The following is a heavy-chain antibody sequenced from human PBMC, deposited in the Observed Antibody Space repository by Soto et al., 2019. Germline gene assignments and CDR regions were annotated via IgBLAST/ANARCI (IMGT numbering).Heavy chain of an antibody. CDR3: ARCITIFGVVIIRGGCGMDV. D-gene: IGHD3-3*01. Sequence: QVQLVQSGAEVKKPGSSVKVSCKASGGTFSSYAISWVRQAPGHGLEWMGGIIPIFGTANYAQKFQGRVTITADESTSTAYMELSSLRSEDTAVYYCARCITIFGVVIIRGGCGMDVWGQGTTVTVSS. CDR1: GGTFSSYA. CDR2: IIPIFGTA. V-gene: IGHV1-69*01. J-gene: IGHJ6*02.